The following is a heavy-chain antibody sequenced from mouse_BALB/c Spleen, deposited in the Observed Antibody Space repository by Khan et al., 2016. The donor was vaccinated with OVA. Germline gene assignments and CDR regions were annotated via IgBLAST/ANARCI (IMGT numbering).Heavy chain of an antibody. V-gene: IGHV9-3-1*01. CDR1: GYTFTNYG. Sequence: QIQLVQSGPELKKPGETVKISCKASGYTFTNYGMHWVKQAPGKGLKWMGWINTYTGEPTYADDFKGRFAFSLETSASTAYLQINNLKNEDTATYCCERADYESMDYWGQGTSVTVSS. D-gene: IGHD2-4*01. CDR2: INTYTGEP. J-gene: IGHJ4*01. CDR3: ERADYESMDY.